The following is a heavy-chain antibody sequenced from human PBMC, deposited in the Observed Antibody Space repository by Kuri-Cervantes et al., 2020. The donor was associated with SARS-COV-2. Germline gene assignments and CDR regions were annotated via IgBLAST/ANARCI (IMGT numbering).Heavy chain of an antibody. V-gene: IGHV1-8*01. J-gene: IGHJ6*02. CDR1: GYTFTSYD. CDR3: ARGLRDGRTYSSYYYGMDV. D-gene: IGHD6-13*01. CDR2: MNPNSGNT. Sequence: ASVKVSCKASGYTFTSYDINWVRQATGQGLEWMGWMNPNSGNTGYAQKFQGRVTMTRNTSISTAYMELSSLRSEDTAVYYCARGLRDGRTYSSYYYGMDVWGQGTTVTVSS.